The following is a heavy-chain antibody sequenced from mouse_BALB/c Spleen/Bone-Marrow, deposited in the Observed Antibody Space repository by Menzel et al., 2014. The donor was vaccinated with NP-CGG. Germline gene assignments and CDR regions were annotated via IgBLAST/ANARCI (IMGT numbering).Heavy chain of an antibody. D-gene: IGHD2-4*01. J-gene: IGHJ4*01. Sequence: QVQLQQSGPGLVAPSQSLSITCTISGFSLTSYSVHWVRRPPGKGLEWLVVIWSDGSTTYNSALKSRLSISKDNSKSQVFLKIYSLQTDDTAIYYCARQPAYYDSPMDYWGQGTSVTVSS. CDR1: GFSLTSYS. V-gene: IGHV2-6-1*01. CDR3: ARQPAYYDSPMDY. CDR2: IWSDGST.